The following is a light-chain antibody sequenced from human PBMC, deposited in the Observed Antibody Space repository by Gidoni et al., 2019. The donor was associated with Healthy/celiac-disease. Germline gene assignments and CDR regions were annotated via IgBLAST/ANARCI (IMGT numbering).Light chain of an antibody. CDR1: QSVSS. CDR2: GAS. CDR3: QQYNNWPWT. V-gene: IGKV3-15*01. Sequence: EIVMTQSPATLSVSPGERATLSCRASQSVSSRLLIYGASTRATGIPARFSGSGSGTEFTLTISSLQSEDFAVYYCQQYNNWPWTFGQGTKVEIK. J-gene: IGKJ1*01.